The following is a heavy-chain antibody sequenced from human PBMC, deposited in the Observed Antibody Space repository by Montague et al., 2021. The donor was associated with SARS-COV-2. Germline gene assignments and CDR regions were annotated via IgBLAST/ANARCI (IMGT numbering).Heavy chain of an antibody. V-gene: IGHV4-61*02. CDR2: IYTSGST. Sequence: TLSLTCTVSGGSISIGRYYWNWIRQPAGKGLEWIGRIYTSGSTNYNPSLKSRVSISADTSNNQVSLSLSSVTAADTAVYYCARDGSQYYYDSGIVYWGQGILVTVSS. CDR1: GGSISIGRYY. J-gene: IGHJ4*02. CDR3: ARDGSQYYYDSGIVY. D-gene: IGHD3-10*01.